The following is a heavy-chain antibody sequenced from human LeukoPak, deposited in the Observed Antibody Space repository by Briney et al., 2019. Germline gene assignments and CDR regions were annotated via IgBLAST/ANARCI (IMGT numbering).Heavy chain of an antibody. CDR3: ARFGGSGSYYKAFDY. CDR2: ISAYNGNT. J-gene: IGHJ4*02. D-gene: IGHD3-10*01. CDR1: GYTFTSYG. Sequence: ASVKVSCKASGYTFTSYGISWVRQAPGQGLEWMGWISAYNGNTNYAQKLQGRVTMTTDISTSTAYMELRSLRSDDTAVYYCARFGGSGSYYKAFDYWGQGTLVTVSS. V-gene: IGHV1-18*01.